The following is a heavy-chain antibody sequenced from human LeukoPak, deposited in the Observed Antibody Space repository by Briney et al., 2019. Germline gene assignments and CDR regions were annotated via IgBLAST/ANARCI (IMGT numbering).Heavy chain of an antibody. CDR3: ARANYYDSSGLRY. J-gene: IGHJ4*02. Sequence: SQTLSLTCTVSGGSISSGSYYWSWIRQPPGKGLEWIGSIYYSGSTYYNPSLKSRVTISVDTSKNQFSLKLSSVTAADTAVYYCARANYYDSSGLRYWGQGNLVTVSS. D-gene: IGHD3-22*01. CDR2: IYYSGST. V-gene: IGHV4-39*07. CDR1: GGSISSGSYY.